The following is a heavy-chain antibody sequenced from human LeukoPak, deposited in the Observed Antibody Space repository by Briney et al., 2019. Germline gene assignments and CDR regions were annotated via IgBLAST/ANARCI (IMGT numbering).Heavy chain of an antibody. CDR3: ARDRYYYDSSGYRFDY. Sequence: GRSLRLSCAASGFTFSSYAMHWVRQAPGKGLEWVAVISYDGSNKYYADSVKGRFTISRDNSKNTLYLKMNSLRAEDTAVYYCARDRYYYDSSGYRFDYWGQGTLVTVSS. J-gene: IGHJ4*02. CDR2: ISYDGSNK. CDR1: GFTFSSYA. D-gene: IGHD3-22*01. V-gene: IGHV3-30*01.